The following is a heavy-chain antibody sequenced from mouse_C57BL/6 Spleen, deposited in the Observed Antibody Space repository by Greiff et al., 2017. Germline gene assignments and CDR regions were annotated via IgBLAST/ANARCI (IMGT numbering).Heavy chain of an antibody. CDR2: IRPNSGST. CDR1: GYTFTSYW. Sequence: QVQLKQPGAELVQPGASVKLSCKASGYTFTSYWMHWVKQRPGQGLEWIGMIRPNSGSTNYNEKFKSKATLTVDKTSSTSYIQLSSLTSDDSSVYYCARPTVAHWGQGTTLTVSS. J-gene: IGHJ2*01. CDR3: ARPTVAH. D-gene: IGHD1-1*01. V-gene: IGHV1-64*01.